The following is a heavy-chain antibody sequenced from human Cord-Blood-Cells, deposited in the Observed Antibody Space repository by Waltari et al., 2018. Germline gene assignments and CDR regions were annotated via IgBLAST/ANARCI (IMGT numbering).Heavy chain of an antibody. CDR3: ASELAATPYYFDY. CDR1: GGSISSSSYY. CDR2: IYYSGST. V-gene: IGHV4-39*01. J-gene: IGHJ4*02. D-gene: IGHD6-13*01. Sequence: QLQLQESGPGLVKPSETLSLTCTVSGGSISSSSYYWGWIRQPPGKGLEWIGSIYYSGSTYYNPSLKSRVTISVDTSKNQFSLKLSSVTAADTAVYYCASELAATPYYFDYWGQGTLVTVSS.